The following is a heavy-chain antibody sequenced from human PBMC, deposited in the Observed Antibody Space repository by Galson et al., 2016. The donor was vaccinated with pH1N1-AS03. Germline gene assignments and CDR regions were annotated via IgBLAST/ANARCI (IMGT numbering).Heavy chain of an antibody. CDR1: DVSINSHL. Sequence: ETLSLTCSVSDVSINSHLWTWIRQTPGKELEWIGNLDHTGNTEYSPSLKTRVSISVDTSKNQLSLRLKSVTAADTAVYYCARQGQWLVEHYYYGMDVWGHGTTVTVSS. D-gene: IGHD6-19*01. CDR3: ARQGQWLVEHYYYGMDV. CDR2: LDHTGNT. J-gene: IGHJ6*02. V-gene: IGHV4-59*08.